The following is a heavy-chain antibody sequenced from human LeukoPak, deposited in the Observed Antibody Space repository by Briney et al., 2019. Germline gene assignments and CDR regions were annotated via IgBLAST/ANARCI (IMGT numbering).Heavy chain of an antibody. D-gene: IGHD3-16*02. Sequence: GGSLRLSCAASGFTCSTYVMSWVRQPQGKGLEWLSLILHNGDSTYYADSVKGRFTISRDNSKNTLYLQMNSLRAEDTAVYYCARSSSFAFDIWGQGTMVTVSS. CDR1: GFTCSTYV. V-gene: IGHV3-23*01. CDR3: ARSSSFAFDI. CDR2: ILHNGDST. J-gene: IGHJ3*02.